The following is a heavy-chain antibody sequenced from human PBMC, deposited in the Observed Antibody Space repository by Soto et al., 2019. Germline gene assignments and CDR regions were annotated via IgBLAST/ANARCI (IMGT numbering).Heavy chain of an antibody. D-gene: IGHD2-2*01. Sequence: GGSLRLSCAASGFTFNNYGMHWVRQAPGKGLERVAVISYDGGNKYHADSMKGRFTISRDNSKNTLYLQMNSLRPEDTAVYYCVKAVGYCSSSSCRDYYYYYGMDVWGQGTTVTVSS. CDR1: GFTFNNYG. CDR2: ISYDGGNK. CDR3: VKAVGYCSSSSCRDYYYYYGMDV. J-gene: IGHJ6*02. V-gene: IGHV3-30*18.